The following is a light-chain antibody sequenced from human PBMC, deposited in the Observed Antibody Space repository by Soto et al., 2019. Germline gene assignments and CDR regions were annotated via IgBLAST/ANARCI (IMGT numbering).Light chain of an antibody. V-gene: IGLV2-14*03. CDR3: TSYTTNSTVL. CDR2: DVS. J-gene: IGLJ2*01. Sequence: QSVLTQPASVSGSPGQSITISCTGTSSDVGGYNYVSWYQQHPGKAHKLLIYDVSNRPSGVANRFSGSKSVNTASRTISGLQAEDEADYYCTSYTTNSTVLFGGGTKVTVL. CDR1: SSDVGGYNY.